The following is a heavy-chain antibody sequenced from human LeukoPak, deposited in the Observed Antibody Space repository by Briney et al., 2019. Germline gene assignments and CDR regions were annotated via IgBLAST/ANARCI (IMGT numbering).Heavy chain of an antibody. V-gene: IGHV3-23*01. D-gene: IGHD3-16*01. J-gene: IGHJ4*02. Sequence: GGSLTLSCAAAGFTFSSYAMSCVRQAPGKGLEWVSAISGSGGSTYYADSVKGRFTISRDNSKNTLYMQMNSLRAEDTAVYYCARLTDAFDYWGQGTLVTVSS. CDR3: ARLTDAFDY. CDR2: ISGSGGST. CDR1: GFTFSSYA.